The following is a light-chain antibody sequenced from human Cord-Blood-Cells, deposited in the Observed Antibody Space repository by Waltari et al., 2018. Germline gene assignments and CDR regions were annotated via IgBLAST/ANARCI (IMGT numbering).Light chain of an antibody. Sequence: QSALTQPASVSGSPGPSITISCTGTSSDVGSYNLVSWYQQHPGKAPNLMIYEGSKRPSGVSKSFSGSKSGNTASLTISGLQAEDEADYYCCSYAGISTWVFGGGTKLTVL. V-gene: IGLV2-23*01. CDR1: SSDVGSYNL. CDR3: CSYAGISTWV. J-gene: IGLJ3*02. CDR2: EGS.